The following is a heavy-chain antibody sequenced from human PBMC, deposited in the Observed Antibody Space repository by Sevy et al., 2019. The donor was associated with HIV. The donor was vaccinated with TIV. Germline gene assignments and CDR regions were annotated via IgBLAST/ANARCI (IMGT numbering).Heavy chain of an antibody. CDR2: IWYDGSNK. V-gene: IGHV3-33*01. CDR1: GFTFSSYG. CDR3: ARDQVVGATTGYGMDV. J-gene: IGHJ6*02. D-gene: IGHD1-26*01. Sequence: GGSLRLSCAASGFTFSSYGMHWVRQAPGKGLEWVAVIWYDGSNKYYADSVKGRFTISRDNSKNMLYLQMNSLRAEDTAVYYCARDQVVGATTGYGMDVWGQGTTVTVSS.